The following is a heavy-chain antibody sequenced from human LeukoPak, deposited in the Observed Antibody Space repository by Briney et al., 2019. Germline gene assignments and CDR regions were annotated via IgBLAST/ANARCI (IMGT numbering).Heavy chain of an antibody. V-gene: IGHV1-18*01. CDR2: ISIYNGKT. CDR3: ARACHLVVVTAEGAFFDP. D-gene: IGHD2-21*02. Sequence: GASVKVSCKASGYRFTSYGIGWVRQAPGQGLERVGWISIYNGKTYYAQSLQDRVTMTTDTSTNTVYMELRSLKSEDTAVYYCARACHLVVVTAEGAFFDPWGQGTLVTVSS. CDR1: GYRFTSYG. J-gene: IGHJ5*02.